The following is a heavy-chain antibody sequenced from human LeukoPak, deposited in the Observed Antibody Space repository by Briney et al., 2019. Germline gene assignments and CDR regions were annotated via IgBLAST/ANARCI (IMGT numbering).Heavy chain of an antibody. Sequence: SETLSLTCAVSGGSFSGYYCNWIRQPPGKGLGWIGELHPSGSTSYNTSLRSRLTISMDTSKNQCSLKLPSVTAADTAMYFCVSGVDSAKLGYWGQGTLVTVSS. CDR1: GGSFSGYY. D-gene: IGHD3-3*01. V-gene: IGHV4-34*01. CDR2: LHPSGST. J-gene: IGHJ4*02. CDR3: VSGVDSAKLGY.